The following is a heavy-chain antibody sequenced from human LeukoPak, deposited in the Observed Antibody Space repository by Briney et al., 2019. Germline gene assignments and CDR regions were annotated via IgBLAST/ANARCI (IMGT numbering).Heavy chain of an antibody. V-gene: IGHV1-69*13. CDR2: IIPIFVTA. D-gene: IGHD3-3*01. CDR3: AREVDFWSGYYNSYNWFDP. CDR1: GGTFSSYA. J-gene: IGHJ5*02. Sequence: SVKVSCKASGGTFSSYAISWVRQAPGEGLEWMGGIIPIFVTANYAQKFQGRVTITADESTSTAYMELSSLRSEDTAVYYCAREVDFWSGYYNSYNWFDPWGQGTLVTVSS.